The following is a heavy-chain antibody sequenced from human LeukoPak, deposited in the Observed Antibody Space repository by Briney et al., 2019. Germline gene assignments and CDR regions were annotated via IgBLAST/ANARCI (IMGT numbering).Heavy chain of an antibody. V-gene: IGHV4-59*01. D-gene: IGHD4-23*01. CDR1: GGSISSYY. J-gene: IGHJ3*02. Sequence: LGTLSLTCTVSGGSISSYYWSWIRQPPGKGLEWIGYIYYSGSTNYNPSLKSRVNISVDTSKNQFSLKLSSVTAADTAVYYCARDDVVMGAFDIWGQGTMVTVSS. CDR2: IYYSGST. CDR3: ARDDVVMGAFDI.